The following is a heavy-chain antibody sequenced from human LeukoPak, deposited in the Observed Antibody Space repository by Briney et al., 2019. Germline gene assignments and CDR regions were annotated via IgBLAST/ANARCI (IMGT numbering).Heavy chain of an antibody. CDR1: GYTFTRYY. CDR3: ARVHCSGGSCYGEVFDY. Sequence: ASVKVSCKASGYTFTRYYMHWVRRAPGQGREWMGIINPSDGSTSYAQKFQGRVTMTRDTSTSKVYMEVSSLTSEDTAVYYCARVHCSGGSCYGEVFDYWGQGTLVTVSS. J-gene: IGHJ4*02. CDR2: INPSDGST. D-gene: IGHD2-15*01. V-gene: IGHV1-46*01.